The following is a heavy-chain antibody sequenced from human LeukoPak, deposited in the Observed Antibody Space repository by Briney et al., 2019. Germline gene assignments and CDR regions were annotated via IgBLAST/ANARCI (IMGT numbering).Heavy chain of an antibody. D-gene: IGHD2-8*01. Sequence: ASVKVSCEASGYTFTKYGITWVRQAPGQGLEWMGWVGTYTGKTNYAQNLQGRVTMTTDTSTRTAYMELGSLRSDDTAVYYCASCHCTNGVCYGECEYFQHWGQGTLVTVSS. V-gene: IGHV1-18*01. CDR2: VGTYTGKT. CDR3: ASCHCTNGVCYGECEYFQH. CDR1: GYTFTKYG. J-gene: IGHJ1*01.